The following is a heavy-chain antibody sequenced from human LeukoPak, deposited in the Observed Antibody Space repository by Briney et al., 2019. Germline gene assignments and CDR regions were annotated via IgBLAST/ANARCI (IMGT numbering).Heavy chain of an antibody. Sequence: ASVKVSCKASGYTFTSYYMHWVRQAPGQGLEWMGIINPSGGSTSYAQKFQGRVTMTRDMSTSTVYMELSSLRSEDTAVYYCARNPGIVGATYYYYYYMDVWGKGTTVTVSS. CDR2: INPSGGST. D-gene: IGHD1-26*01. V-gene: IGHV1-46*01. CDR3: ARNPGIVGATYYYYYYMDV. J-gene: IGHJ6*03. CDR1: GYTFTSYY.